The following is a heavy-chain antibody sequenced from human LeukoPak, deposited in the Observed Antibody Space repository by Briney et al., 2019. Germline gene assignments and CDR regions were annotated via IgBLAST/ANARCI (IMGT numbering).Heavy chain of an antibody. V-gene: IGHV3-53*01. D-gene: IGHD2-2*01. CDR2: IYRGGNT. Sequence: GSLRLSCAASGFTVSSNYMSWVRPAPGKGLEWVSIIYRGGNTYYADSVKGRFTISRDNSRNTLYFQMNSLRAEDTAVYYCARQYCSSTSCNGAFDIWGQGTMVTVSS. CDR3: ARQYCSSTSCNGAFDI. CDR1: GFTVSSNY. J-gene: IGHJ3*02.